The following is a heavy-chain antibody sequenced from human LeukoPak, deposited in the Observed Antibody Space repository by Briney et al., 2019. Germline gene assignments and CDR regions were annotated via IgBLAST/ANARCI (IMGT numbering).Heavy chain of an antibody. J-gene: IGHJ4*02. CDR1: GFTFNTYS. CDR3: AKVPPQYYDILTGYFDS. Sequence: GGSLRLSCEASGFTFNTYSMNWARQAPGKGLEWVSGINWNGGSTGYADSVEGRFTISRDNAKNSQYLQMNSLRVEDTALYYCAKVPPQYYDILTGYFDSWGQGTLVTVSS. V-gene: IGHV3-20*04. CDR2: INWNGGST. D-gene: IGHD3-9*01.